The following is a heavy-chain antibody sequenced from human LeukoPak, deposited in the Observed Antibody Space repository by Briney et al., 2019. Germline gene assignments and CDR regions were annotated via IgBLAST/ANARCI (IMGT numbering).Heavy chain of an antibody. CDR3: ARESQEKYYFDY. V-gene: IGHV4-59*12. D-gene: IGHD5-24*01. J-gene: IGHJ4*02. CDR1: GGSISSYY. Sequence: SETLSLTCTVSGGSISSYYWSWIRQPPGKGLEWIGYIYYSGSTNYNPSLKSRVTISVGTSKNQFSLKLSSATAADTAVYYCARESQEKYYFDYWGQGTLVTVSS. CDR2: IYYSGST.